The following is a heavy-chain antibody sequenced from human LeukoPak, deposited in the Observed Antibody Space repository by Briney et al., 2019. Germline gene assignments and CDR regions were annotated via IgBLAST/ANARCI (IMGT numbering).Heavy chain of an antibody. CDR3: ARDRSGNYGRPFDY. J-gene: IGHJ4*02. CDR2: INPSGGST. V-gene: IGHV1-46*01. CDR1: GYTFTSYY. Sequence: GASVKVSCKASGYTFTSYYMHWVRRAPGQGLEWMGIINPSGGSTSYAQKFQGRVTMTRDTSTSTAYMELRSLTSDDTAVYFCARDRSGNYGRPFDYWGQGALVTVSS. D-gene: IGHD3-10*01.